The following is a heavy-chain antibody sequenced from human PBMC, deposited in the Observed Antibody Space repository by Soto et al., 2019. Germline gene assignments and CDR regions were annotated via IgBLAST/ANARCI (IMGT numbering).Heavy chain of an antibody. Sequence: PGGSLRLSCAASGFTFSSYAMSWVRQAPGKGLEWVSAISGSGGSTYYADSVKGRFTISRDNSKNTLYLQMNSLRAEDTAVYYCAKDSVPWYGDYQAPFDYGAQGPLVTFSS. CDR3: AKDSVPWYGDYQAPFDY. V-gene: IGHV3-23*01. J-gene: IGHJ4*02. D-gene: IGHD4-17*01. CDR1: GFTFSSYA. CDR2: ISGSGGST.